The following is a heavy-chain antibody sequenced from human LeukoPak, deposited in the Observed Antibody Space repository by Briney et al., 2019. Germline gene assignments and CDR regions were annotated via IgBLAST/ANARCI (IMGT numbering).Heavy chain of an antibody. CDR1: GYTFTAYY. CDR2: INPNTGDT. D-gene: IGHD6-13*01. CDR3: ARDMWQQFDWFDP. V-gene: IGHV1-2*02. Sequence: ASVKVSCKASGYTFTAYYMHWVRQAPGQGLEWMGWINPNTGDTNSAERFQGRVTMTRDSSISTLYLELTRLTSDDTAVYYCARDMWQQFDWFDPWGQGTLVTVSS. J-gene: IGHJ5*02.